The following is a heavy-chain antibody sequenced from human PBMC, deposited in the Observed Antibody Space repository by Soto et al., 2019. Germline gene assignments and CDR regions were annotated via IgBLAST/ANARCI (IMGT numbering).Heavy chain of an antibody. J-gene: IGHJ5*02. CDR2: IIPIFGTA. CDR1: GGTFSSYA. D-gene: IGHD3-22*01. Sequence: NVSCKASGGTFSSYAISWVRQAPGQGLEWMGGIIPIFGTANYAQKFQGRVTITADESTSTAYMELSSLRSEDTAVYYCARVDYYYDSSAVSWFDPWGQGTLVTVSS. V-gene: IGHV1-69*01. CDR3: ARVDYYYDSSAVSWFDP.